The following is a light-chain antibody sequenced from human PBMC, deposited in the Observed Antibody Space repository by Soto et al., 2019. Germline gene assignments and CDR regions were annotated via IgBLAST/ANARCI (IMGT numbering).Light chain of an antibody. CDR2: TSS. CDR1: QTINTY. CDR3: QQSYSFPRT. Sequence: DIQMTQSPSSLSASVGDRVTITCRASQTINTYLNWYQQKPGKAPSLLIYTSSNSQSGVPSRFSGSGSGTDFTLTISSLQPEDSATYYCQQSYSFPRTFGQGTKVEFK. V-gene: IGKV1-39*01. J-gene: IGKJ1*01.